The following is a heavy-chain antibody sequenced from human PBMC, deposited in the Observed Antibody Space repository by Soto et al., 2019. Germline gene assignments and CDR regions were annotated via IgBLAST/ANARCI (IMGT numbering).Heavy chain of an antibody. CDR2: MYYSGST. D-gene: IGHD2-15*01. Sequence: SETLSLTCTVSGGSISSSNYIWGWIRQPPGKGLEGIGSMYYSGSTDYNPSLKSRVAISMDTSKNQFSLSLTSVTAADTAVYYCAREGALLYGGNPDYYDTLDVWGQGTTVTVSS. J-gene: IGHJ6*02. CDR3: AREGALLYGGNPDYYDTLDV. V-gene: IGHV4-39*07. CDR1: GGSISSSNYI.